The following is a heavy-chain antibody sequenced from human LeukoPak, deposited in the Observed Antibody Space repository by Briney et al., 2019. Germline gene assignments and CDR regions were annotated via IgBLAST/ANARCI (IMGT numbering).Heavy chain of an antibody. Sequence: PGGSLRLSCVASGFPFSSYWMTWVRQALGKGLEWVANIKQDGSKKSYVDSVKGRFTISRDNAKNSLYLQMNSLRAGDTAIYYCTRVGYIDEGIDYWGQGTLVTVSS. D-gene: IGHD5-24*01. V-gene: IGHV3-7*04. CDR2: IKQDGSKK. CDR3: TRVGYIDEGIDY. CDR1: GFPFSSYW. J-gene: IGHJ4*02.